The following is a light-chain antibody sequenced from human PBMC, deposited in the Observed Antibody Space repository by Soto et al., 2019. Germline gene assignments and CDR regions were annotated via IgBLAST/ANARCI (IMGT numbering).Light chain of an antibody. CDR2: WAS. CDR1: QSVLYSSNNKNY. V-gene: IGKV4-1*01. J-gene: IGKJ1*01. Sequence: DIVMTQSPDSLAVSLGGRATINCKSSQSVLYSSNNKNYLAWYQQKPGQPPKLLIYWASTRESGVPDRFSGSGSGTDVTLTISSLQAEDVAVYYCQQYYSTPQTFGQGTKVEI. CDR3: QQYYSTPQT.